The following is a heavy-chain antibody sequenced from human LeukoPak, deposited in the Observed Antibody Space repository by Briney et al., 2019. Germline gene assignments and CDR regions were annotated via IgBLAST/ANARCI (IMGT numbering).Heavy chain of an antibody. D-gene: IGHD3-3*01. CDR2: ISAYNGNT. CDR3: ARGDLITIFGVVITHFDY. CDR1: GYTFTSYG. V-gene: IGHV1-18*01. J-gene: IGHJ4*02. Sequence: GASVKVSCKASGYTFTSYGISWVRQAPGQGLERMGWISAYNGNTNYAQKLQGRVTMTTDTSTSTAYMELRSLRSDDTAVYYCARGDLITIFGVVITHFDYWGQGTLVTVSS.